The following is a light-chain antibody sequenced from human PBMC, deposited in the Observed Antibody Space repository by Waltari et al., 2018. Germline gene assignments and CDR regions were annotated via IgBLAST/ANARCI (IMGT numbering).Light chain of an antibody. V-gene: IGKV3-15*01. CDR3: LQYNDWPRT. CDR2: GAS. Sequence: ELVMTQSPVTLSASPGEKATLFCRTSQSVTTNLAWYQQKPGRAPRLLIYGASTRPTGVPARFSGSGSGAEFTLTISSLQSEDFAVYFCLQYNDWPRTFGQGTKVEI. J-gene: IGKJ1*01. CDR1: QSVTTN.